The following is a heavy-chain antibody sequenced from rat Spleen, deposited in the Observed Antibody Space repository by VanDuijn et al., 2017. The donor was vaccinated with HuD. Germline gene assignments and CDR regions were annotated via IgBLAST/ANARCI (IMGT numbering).Heavy chain of an antibody. J-gene: IGHJ3*01. D-gene: IGHD1-6*01. V-gene: IGHV5-34*01. CDR1: GFTFSNYG. CDR2: ISSSSSYI. CDR3: ARLPYTTDYWGWFAY. Sequence: EVQLVESGGGLVQPGRSLKLSCLASGFTFSNYGMNWIRQAPGKGLEWVASISSSSSYIYYADTVKGRFTISRENAKNTLYLQMTSLRSEDTALYYCARLPYTTDYWGWFAYWGQGTLVTVSS.